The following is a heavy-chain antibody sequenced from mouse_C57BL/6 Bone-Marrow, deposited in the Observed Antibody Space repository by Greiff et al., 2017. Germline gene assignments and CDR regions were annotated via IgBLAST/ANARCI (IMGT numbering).Heavy chain of an antibody. Sequence: QVQLQQSGAELVKPGASVKISCKASGYAFSSYWMNWVKQRPGKGLEWIGQIYPGDGDTNYNGKFKGKATLTADKSSSTAYMQLSSLTSEDSAVYFGARRDYSNYVGYFDVWGTGTTVTVSS. CDR3: ARRDYSNYVGYFDV. V-gene: IGHV1-80*01. CDR2: IYPGDGDT. CDR1: GYAFSSYW. J-gene: IGHJ1*03. D-gene: IGHD2-5*01.